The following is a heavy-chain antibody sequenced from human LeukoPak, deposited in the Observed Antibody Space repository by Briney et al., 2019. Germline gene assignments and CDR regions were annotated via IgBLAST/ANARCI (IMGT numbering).Heavy chain of an antibody. Sequence: GGSLRLSCAASGFTFSSYGMHWVRQAPGKGLEWVAFIRYDGSNKYYADSVKGRFTISRDNSKNTLYLQMNSLRAEDTAVYYCTGDGGEFLEWFGAFDIWGQGTMVTVSS. CDR3: TGDGGEFLEWFGAFDI. V-gene: IGHV3-30*02. J-gene: IGHJ3*02. CDR1: GFTFSSYG. CDR2: IRYDGSNK. D-gene: IGHD3-3*01.